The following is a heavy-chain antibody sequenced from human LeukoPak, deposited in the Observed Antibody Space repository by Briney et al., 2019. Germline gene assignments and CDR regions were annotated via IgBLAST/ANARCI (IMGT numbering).Heavy chain of an antibody. D-gene: IGHD3-22*01. V-gene: IGHV3-11*04. CDR3: VVGSSCCYTHGFYFDY. CDR1: GFTFSDHF. CDR2: ISTDGDSV. J-gene: IGHJ4*02. Sequence: GGSLRLSCAASGFTFSDHFMTWIRQTPGKGLEWISYISTDGDSVYYADSVRGRFTISRDNAKNSLYLQMTFLRAEDTAVYYCVVGSSCCYTHGFYFDYWGQGALVTASS.